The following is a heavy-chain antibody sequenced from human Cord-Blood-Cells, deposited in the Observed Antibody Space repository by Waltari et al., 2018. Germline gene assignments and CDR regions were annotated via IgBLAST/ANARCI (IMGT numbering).Heavy chain of an antibody. J-gene: IGHJ2*01. CDR2: ISANNGNT. V-gene: IGHV1-18*01. CDR3: ARAGKGDLYFDL. CDR1: GYTFTSSG. Sequence: QVQLVQSGAEVQKPVASVKVSCKASGYTFTSSGVSWGRQAPGQGLEWMGWISANNGNTNYAQKLQGRVTMTTDTSTSTAYMELRSLRSDDTAVYYGARAGKGDLYFDLWGRGTLVTVSS. D-gene: IGHD1-26*01.